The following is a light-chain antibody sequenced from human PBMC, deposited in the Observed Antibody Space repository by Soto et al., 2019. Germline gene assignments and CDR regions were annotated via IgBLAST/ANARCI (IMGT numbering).Light chain of an antibody. CDR2: GAS. CDR1: QSVSSSY. J-gene: IGKJ1*01. V-gene: IGKV3-20*01. Sequence: EIVLTQSPGTLSLSPGERATLSCRASQSVSSSYLAWYQQKPGQAPRLLIYGASSRATGIPDRFSGSESGTDFTLTISRLEPEDFAVYYCQQYGSSPRTFGQGTNVEMK. CDR3: QQYGSSPRT.